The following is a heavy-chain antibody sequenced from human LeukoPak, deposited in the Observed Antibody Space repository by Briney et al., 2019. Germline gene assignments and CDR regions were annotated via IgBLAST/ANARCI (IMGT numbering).Heavy chain of an antibody. Sequence: PSETLSLTCTVSGGSISSYYWSWIRQPPGKGLEWIGYIYYSGSTNYNPSLKSRVTISVDTSKNQFSLKLSSVTAADTAVYYCAREGGFGELLYWGQGTLVTVSS. V-gene: IGHV4-59*01. CDR2: IYYSGST. J-gene: IGHJ4*02. D-gene: IGHD3-10*01. CDR3: AREGGFGELLY. CDR1: GGSISSYY.